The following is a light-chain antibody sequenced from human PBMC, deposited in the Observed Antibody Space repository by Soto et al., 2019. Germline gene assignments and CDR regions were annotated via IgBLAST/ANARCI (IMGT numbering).Light chain of an antibody. J-gene: IGLJ2*01. Sequence: QAVVTQPASVSGSPGQSITISCTGTGSDVGGYNYVSWYQQHPGKAPKVMIYDVSNRPSGVSNRFSGSKSGNTASLTISGLQAEDEADYYGSSYTSASTPLVFGGGTKLTVL. CDR2: DVS. CDR1: GSDVGGYNY. CDR3: SSYTSASTPLV. V-gene: IGLV2-14*01.